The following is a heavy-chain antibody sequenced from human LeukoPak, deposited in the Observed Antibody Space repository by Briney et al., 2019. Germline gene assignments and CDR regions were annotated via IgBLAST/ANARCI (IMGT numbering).Heavy chain of an antibody. Sequence: ASVKISCKASGYTFTTYGVSWVRQAPGQGLEWMGWISGYDGNTNYAQKLRGRLTMTTDTSTSTAYMDLRSLRSDDTALYYCARTVTTSSYYFDYWGQGTLVTDSS. J-gene: IGHJ4*02. V-gene: IGHV1-18*01. CDR3: ARTVTTSSYYFDY. D-gene: IGHD4-17*01. CDR2: ISGYDGNT. CDR1: GYTFTTYG.